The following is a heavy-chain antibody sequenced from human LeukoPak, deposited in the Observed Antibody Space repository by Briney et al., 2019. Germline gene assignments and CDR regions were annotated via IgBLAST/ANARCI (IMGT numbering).Heavy chain of an antibody. CDR2: IYFSGST. D-gene: IGHD3-10*01. V-gene: IGHV4-59*08. J-gene: IGHJ4*02. CDR1: GGSINSYY. CDR3: ARHLPRSSGENGFDY. Sequence: SEPLSLTCSVSGGSINSYYWSWIRQPPGKGLEWIGYIYFSGSTNYNPSLKSRVTISVDTSKNQISPKLSSVTSADTAVYYCARHLPRSSGENGFDYWGQGTLVTVSS.